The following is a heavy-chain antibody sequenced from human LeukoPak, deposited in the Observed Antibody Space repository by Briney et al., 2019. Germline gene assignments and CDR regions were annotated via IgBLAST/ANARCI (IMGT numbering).Heavy chain of an antibody. CDR1: GLTFSTYW. CDR3: ASQTSAKGLDY. J-gene: IGHJ4*02. CDR2: IKSDGSEK. V-gene: IGHV3-7*03. D-gene: IGHD2-2*01. Sequence: GGSLRLSCAASGLTFSTYWMSWARQAPGKGLEWVANIKSDGSEKNFVDSVRGRFTISRDNAKNSLYLQMSSPRAEDTAVYYCASQTSAKGLDYWGQGTLVTVSS.